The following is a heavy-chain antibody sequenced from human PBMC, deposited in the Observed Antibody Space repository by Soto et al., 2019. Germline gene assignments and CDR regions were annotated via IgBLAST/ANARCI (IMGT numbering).Heavy chain of an antibody. CDR1: GYTFPSYW. CDR2: IYPGDSDT. CDR3: ATTSADGKYYYGMDV. V-gene: IGHV5-51*01. Sequence: PGESLKISCTGSGYTFPSYWIGWVRQMPGKGLEWMGIIYPGDSDTRYSPSFQGQVTISVDMSSSTAYLQLNSLKASDTAIYYCATTSADGKYYYGMDVWGKGTTVTVS. J-gene: IGHJ6*04. D-gene: IGHD6-13*01.